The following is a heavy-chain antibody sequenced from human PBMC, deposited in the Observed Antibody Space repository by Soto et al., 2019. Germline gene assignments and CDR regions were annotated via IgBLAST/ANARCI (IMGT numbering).Heavy chain of an antibody. V-gene: IGHV3-7*03. CDR2: IKQDGSEK. D-gene: IGHD3-10*01. Sequence: PGGSLRLSCAASGFTFSSFWMSWVRQAPGKVLEWVANIKQDGSEKYYVDSVKGRFTISRDNAKNSLYLQMNSLRAEDTAVYYCARDLPMPRGLFDFWGQGTLVTVSS. CDR1: GFTFSSFW. J-gene: IGHJ4*02. CDR3: ARDLPMPRGLFDF.